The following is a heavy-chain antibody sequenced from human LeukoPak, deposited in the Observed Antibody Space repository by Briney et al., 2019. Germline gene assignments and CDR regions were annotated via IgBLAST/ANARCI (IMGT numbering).Heavy chain of an antibody. CDR1: GFTFSAYG. CDR2: IRYAGSNK. V-gene: IGHV3-30*02. J-gene: IGHJ5*02. D-gene: IGHD4-11*01. CDR3: AKDAAPYSNNSPNWFDP. Sequence: GGSLRLSCAASGFTFSAYGMHWVRQAPGKGLEGVAFIRYAGSNKYYADSVNGRFTISRDNSKNTLYLQMNSLRVEETAVYYCAKDAAPYSNNSPNWFDPWGQGTLVTVSS.